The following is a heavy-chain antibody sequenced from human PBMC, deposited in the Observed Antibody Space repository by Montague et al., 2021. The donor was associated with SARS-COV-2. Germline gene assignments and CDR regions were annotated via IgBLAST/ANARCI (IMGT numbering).Heavy chain of an antibody. J-gene: IGHJ4*02. CDR3: ARHAPFSDNYRRYPFNFDF. Sequence: SETLSLTCTVSGGAISTSSFHWGWVRQSPGKGLEWIATIYFSGSAYYNPSLKSRVSFSIDTSKNKFSLQLTSVTAADTAVYYCARHAPFSDNYRRYPFNFDFWGQGTLVTVSS. D-gene: IGHD1-1*01. V-gene: IGHV4-39*01. CDR2: IYFSGSA. CDR1: GGAISTSSFH.